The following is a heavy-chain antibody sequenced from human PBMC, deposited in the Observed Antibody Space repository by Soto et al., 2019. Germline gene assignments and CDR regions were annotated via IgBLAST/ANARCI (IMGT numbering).Heavy chain of an antibody. CDR1: GYTFTTYY. J-gene: IGHJ4*02. CDR3: ARDRGIAVAAGAIDY. D-gene: IGHD6-19*01. CDR2: INPSGGST. V-gene: IGHV1-46*01. Sequence: QVQLVESGAEVREPGASVKVSCRASGYTFTTYYIHWVRQAPGQGLEWVGIINPSGGSTSYAQRFKGRVTMTRDKSTSTVYMELSSLTSEDTAVYYCARDRGIAVAAGAIDYWGQGTLVTVSS.